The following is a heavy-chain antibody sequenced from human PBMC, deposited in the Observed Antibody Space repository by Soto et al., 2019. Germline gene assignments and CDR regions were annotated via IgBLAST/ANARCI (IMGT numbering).Heavy chain of an antibody. CDR2: IYYSGST. J-gene: IGHJ6*02. CDR1: GGSISSGDYY. V-gene: IGHV4-30-4*01. CDR3: ASPIFGVVPSETNYYYGMDV. D-gene: IGHD3-3*01. Sequence: QVQLQESGPGLVKPSQTLSLTCTVSGGSISSGDYYWSWIRQPPGKGLEWIGYIYYSGSTYHNPSLKSRVTISVDTSKNQFSLKLSPVTAADTAVYYCASPIFGVVPSETNYYYGMDVWGQGTTVTVSS.